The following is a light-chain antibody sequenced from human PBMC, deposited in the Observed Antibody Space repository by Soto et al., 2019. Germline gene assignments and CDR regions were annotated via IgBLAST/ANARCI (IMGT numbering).Light chain of an antibody. V-gene: IGKV1-9*01. CDR2: AAS. J-gene: IGKJ4*01. Sequence: IQLTHSPSSLSASVGDRVTITCRASQGISSYLAWYQQKPGKAPKLLIYAASTLQSGVPSRFSGSGSGTDFTLTISSLQPEDFATYYCQQLNSYPLPNFGGGTKVDIK. CDR3: QQLNSYPLPN. CDR1: QGISSY.